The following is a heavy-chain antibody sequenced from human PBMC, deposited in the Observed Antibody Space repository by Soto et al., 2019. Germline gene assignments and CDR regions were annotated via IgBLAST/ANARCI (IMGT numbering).Heavy chain of an antibody. D-gene: IGHD1-26*01. V-gene: IGHV1-46*01. CDR1: GYTFTSYY. CDR2: INPSGGST. Sequence: ALVKGHFDASGYTFTSYYRHWGRQATGQGLEWMGIINPSGGSTSYAQKFQGRVTMTRDTSTSTVYMELSSLRSEDTAVYYCARALVGATNQYFQLWGQGTLVNVSS. J-gene: IGHJ1*01. CDR3: ARALVGATNQYFQL.